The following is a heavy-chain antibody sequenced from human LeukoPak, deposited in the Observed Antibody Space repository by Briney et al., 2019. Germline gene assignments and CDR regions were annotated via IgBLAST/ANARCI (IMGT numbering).Heavy chain of an antibody. Sequence: HPGGSLRLSCAASGFTFSSYEMNWVRQAPGKGLEWVSYISSSGSTIYYVDSVKGRFTISRDNAKNSLYLQMNSLRAEDTAVYYCAELGITMIGGVWGKGTTVTTSS. J-gene: IGHJ6*04. CDR1: GFTFSSYE. V-gene: IGHV3-48*03. CDR2: ISSSGSTI. D-gene: IGHD3-10*02. CDR3: AELGITMIGGV.